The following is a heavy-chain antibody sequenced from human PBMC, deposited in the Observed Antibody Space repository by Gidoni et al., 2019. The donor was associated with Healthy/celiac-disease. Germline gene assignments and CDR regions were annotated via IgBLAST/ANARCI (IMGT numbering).Heavy chain of an antibody. D-gene: IGHD2-15*01. V-gene: IGHV3-30-3*01. J-gene: IGHJ6*02. CDR2: KSYDGSNK. CDR1: GFNFSSSA. Sequence: QVQLVESGGGVVQPGRSLSLSCAASGFNFSSSAMHWVRPAPGKGLEWVAVKSYDGSNKYYADSVKGRFTISRDNSKNTLYLQMNSLRAEDTAVYYCARDIELWDHCSGGSCYPKVGMDVWGQGTTVTVSS. CDR3: ARDIELWDHCSGGSCYPKVGMDV.